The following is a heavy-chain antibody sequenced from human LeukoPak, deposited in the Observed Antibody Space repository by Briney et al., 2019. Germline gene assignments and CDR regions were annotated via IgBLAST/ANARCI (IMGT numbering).Heavy chain of an antibody. CDR1: GFTFSSYS. D-gene: IGHD3-22*01. CDR2: ISSSSSYI. V-gene: IGHV3-21*01. Sequence: PGGSLRLSCAASGFTFSSYSMNWVRQAPGKGLEWVSSISSSSSYIYYADSVKGRFTISRDNAKNSLYLQMNSLRAEDTAVYYCARDLFSRGYYDSSGYISWGQGTLVTVSS. J-gene: IGHJ5*02. CDR3: ARDLFSRGYYDSSGYIS.